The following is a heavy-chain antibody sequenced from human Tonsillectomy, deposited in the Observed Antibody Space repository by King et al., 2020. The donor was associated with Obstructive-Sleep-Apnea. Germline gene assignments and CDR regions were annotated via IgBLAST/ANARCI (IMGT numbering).Heavy chain of an antibody. J-gene: IGHJ6*02. Sequence: QLQESGPGLVKPSETLSLTCTVSGGSISSGGYYWSWIRQHPGKGLEWIGYSYYSGSTYYNPSLKSRVTISVDTSKNQFSLKLSSVTAADTAVYYCARCQGSDYYYGMDVWGQGTTVTVSS. D-gene: IGHD6-6*01. CDR3: ARCQGSDYYYGMDV. CDR2: SYYSGST. CDR1: GGSISSGGYY. V-gene: IGHV4-31*03.